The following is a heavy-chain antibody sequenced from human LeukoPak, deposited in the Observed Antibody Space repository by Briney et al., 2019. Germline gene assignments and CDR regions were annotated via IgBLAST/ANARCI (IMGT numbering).Heavy chain of an antibody. CDR2: ISSIGGYT. CDR3: ARVYGSGSYFDN. D-gene: IGHD3-10*01. V-gene: IGHV3-11*06. J-gene: IGHJ4*02. CDR1: GFTFSDYY. Sequence: GGSLRLSCAASGFTFSDYYMSWIRQAPGKGLEWVSYISSIGGYTSYADSVKGRFTISRDNAKNSLYLQMNSLRVEDTAVYYCARVYGSGSYFDNWGQGTLVTVSS.